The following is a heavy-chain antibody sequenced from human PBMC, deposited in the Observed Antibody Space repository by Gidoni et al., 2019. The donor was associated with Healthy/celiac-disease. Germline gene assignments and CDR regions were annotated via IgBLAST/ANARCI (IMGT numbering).Heavy chain of an antibody. CDR3: AKGAGGYTDWFDP. J-gene: IGHJ5*02. D-gene: IGHD5-18*01. Sequence: QVQLVQSGAEVKKPGASVKVSCKESGYTFTTYNIHWVRQAPAQGLEWMGKINPSGGSTSFPQKFQGRITMTRDTSTSTVYMELSSLESEDTAVYYCAKGAGGYTDWFDPWGQGTLVTVSS. CDR1: GYTFTTYN. V-gene: IGHV1-46*01. CDR2: INPSGGST.